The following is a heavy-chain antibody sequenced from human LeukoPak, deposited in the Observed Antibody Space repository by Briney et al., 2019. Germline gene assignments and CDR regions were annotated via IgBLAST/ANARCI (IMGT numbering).Heavy chain of an antibody. J-gene: IGHJ4*02. CDR1: GGSISSYY. Sequence: SETLSLTCTASGGSISSYYWSCIRQPPGKGLEWMGYIYYSRSTNHNPSLKTRVTISVDTSKNPFSLKLSSVTAADTAVYYCARESGYYYDSSGYYSFDYWGQGTLVTVSS. CDR2: IYYSRST. CDR3: ARESGYYYDSSGYYSFDY. V-gene: IGHV4-59*12. D-gene: IGHD3-22*01.